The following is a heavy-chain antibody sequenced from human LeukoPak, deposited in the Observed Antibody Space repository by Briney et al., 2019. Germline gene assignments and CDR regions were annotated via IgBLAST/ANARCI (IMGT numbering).Heavy chain of an antibody. D-gene: IGHD5-12*01. CDR3: VRETGWLFDF. Sequence: GGSLRLSCAATGFSFRDRYMSWIRQAPGKGMEWVAYISPNSDNIHYADSVKGRFTISRDNAKNSLFLQVNSLRAEDTAVYCCVRETGWLFDFWGQGTLVIVSS. V-gene: IGHV3-11*04. J-gene: IGHJ4*02. CDR1: GFSFRDRY. CDR2: ISPNSDNI.